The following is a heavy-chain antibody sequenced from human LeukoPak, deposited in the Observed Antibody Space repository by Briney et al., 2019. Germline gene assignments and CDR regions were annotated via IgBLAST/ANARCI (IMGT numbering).Heavy chain of an antibody. J-gene: IGHJ4*02. CDR3: ARVAGDGYNYYFGY. Sequence: GGSLRLSCAASGFTFSDYYMSWIRQAPGKGLEWVSYISSSGSTIYYADSVKGRFTIPRDNAKNSLYLQMNSLRAEDTAVYYCARVAGDGYNYYFGYWGQGTLVTVSS. D-gene: IGHD5-24*01. CDR2: ISSSGSTI. V-gene: IGHV3-11*01. CDR1: GFTFSDYY.